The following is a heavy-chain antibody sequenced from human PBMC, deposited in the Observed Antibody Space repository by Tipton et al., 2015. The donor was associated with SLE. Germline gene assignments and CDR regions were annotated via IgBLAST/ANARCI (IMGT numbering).Heavy chain of an antibody. CDR2: IYYSGST. Sequence: LRLSCTVSGGSVSSGSYYWSWIRQPPGKGLEWIGYIYYSGSTTYNPSLKSRVTISVDTSKNQFSLKLSSVTAADTAVYYCARGRSSSSFDYWGQGTLVTVSS. D-gene: IGHD6-6*01. CDR3: ARGRSSSSFDY. J-gene: IGHJ4*02. V-gene: IGHV4-61*01. CDR1: GGSVSSGSYY.